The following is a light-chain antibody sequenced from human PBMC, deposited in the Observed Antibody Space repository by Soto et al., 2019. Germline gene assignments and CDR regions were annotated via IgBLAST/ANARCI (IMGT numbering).Light chain of an antibody. CDR1: QSVSNTY. CDR2: GAS. V-gene: IGKV3-20*01. Sequence: EIVLTQSPGTLSLSPGERATLSCRASQSVSNTYLAWYQQKPGQAPRLLIYGASSRSTGIPDRFSGSGSGKYFSLSISRLEPEDFAVYYCQQYGSSPYTFGNGTKLEIK. CDR3: QQYGSSPYT. J-gene: IGKJ2*01.